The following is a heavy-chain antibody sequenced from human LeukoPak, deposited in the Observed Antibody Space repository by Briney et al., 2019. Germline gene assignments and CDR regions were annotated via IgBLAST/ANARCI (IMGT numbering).Heavy chain of an antibody. D-gene: IGHD1-14*01. J-gene: IGHJ4*02. CDR3: ASGLPPGIIDY. Sequence: SGGSLRLSCAASGFTVSSNYMTWVRQAPGKGLEWVSVIYSGGSTYYADSVKGRFTISRDDSKNTLYLQTNSLRAEDTAVYYCASGLPPGIIDYWGQGTLVTVSS. CDR2: IYSGGST. V-gene: IGHV3-53*01. CDR1: GFTVSSNY.